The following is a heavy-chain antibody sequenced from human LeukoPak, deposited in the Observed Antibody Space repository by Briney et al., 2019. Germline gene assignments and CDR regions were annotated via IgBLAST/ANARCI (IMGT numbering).Heavy chain of an antibody. V-gene: IGHV4-34*01. D-gene: IGHD3-10*02. J-gene: IGHJ4*02. Sequence: SETLSLTCAVYGGSFSGYYWSWIRQPPGKGLEWIGEINHSGSTNYNPSLKSRVTISVDTSKNQFSLKLSSVTAADTAVYYCARVHVPPGYYFDYWGQGTLVTVTS. CDR2: INHSGST. CDR1: GGSFSGYY. CDR3: ARVHVPPGYYFDY.